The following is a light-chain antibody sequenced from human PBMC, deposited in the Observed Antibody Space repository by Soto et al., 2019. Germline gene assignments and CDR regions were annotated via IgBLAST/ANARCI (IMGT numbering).Light chain of an antibody. J-gene: IGLJ3*02. V-gene: IGLV2-14*01. CDR1: SNDVGGFNY. CDR2: EVS. CDR3: NSYTSSSARV. Sequence: QSVLTQPASVSGSPGQSITISCTGTSNDVGGFNYVSWYQQHPGKAPKVIIYEVSNRPSGVSNRCSGSKSGNTASLTISGLQAEDEADYYCNSYTSSSARVFGGGTKLTVL.